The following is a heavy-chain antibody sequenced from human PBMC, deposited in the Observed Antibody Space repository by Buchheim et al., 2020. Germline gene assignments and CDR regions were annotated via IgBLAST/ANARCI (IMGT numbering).Heavy chain of an antibody. CDR1: GFTFSSYA. D-gene: IGHD6-13*01. V-gene: IGHV3-23*04. Sequence: EVQLVESGGGLVQPGGSLRLSCAASGFTFSSYAMSWVRQAPGKGLEWVSAISGSGGSTYYADSVKGRFTIYREELKKRMDLQMNSLRAEDTAVYYCAKPSMQQLRENGMDVWGQGTT. CDR2: ISGSGGST. J-gene: IGHJ6*02. CDR3: AKPSMQQLRENGMDV.